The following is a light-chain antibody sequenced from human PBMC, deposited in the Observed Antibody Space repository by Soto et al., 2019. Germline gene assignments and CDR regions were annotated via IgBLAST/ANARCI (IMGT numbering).Light chain of an antibody. Sequence: EIVMTQSPATLSVSPGERATLSCRASQSVSRNLAWYQQKPGQAPRLLISGASTRATGIPARFSGSGSGTEFTLTISSLQSGDFAVYYCQQYNNWPFTFGPGTKVVIK. V-gene: IGKV3-15*01. J-gene: IGKJ3*01. CDR1: QSVSRN. CDR3: QQYNNWPFT. CDR2: GAS.